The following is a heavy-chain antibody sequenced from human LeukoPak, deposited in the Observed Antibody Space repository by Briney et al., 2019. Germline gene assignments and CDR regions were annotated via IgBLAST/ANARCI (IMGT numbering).Heavy chain of an antibody. CDR3: ARAWSGTQYYFDY. V-gene: IGHV3-66*01. J-gene: IGHJ4*02. CDR2: IYSGGST. Sequence: AGGSLRLSCAASRFTVSDSYMSWVRQAPGKGLEWVSVIYSGGSTYYADSVKGRFTISRDTSKNTLYLQMNSLRAEDTAVYYCARAWSGTQYYFDYWGQGTLVTVSS. CDR1: RFTVSDSY. D-gene: IGHD3-3*01.